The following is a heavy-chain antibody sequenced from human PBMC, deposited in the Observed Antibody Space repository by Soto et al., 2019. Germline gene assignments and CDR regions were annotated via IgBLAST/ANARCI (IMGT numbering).Heavy chain of an antibody. CDR2: IYYSGST. Sequence: PSETLSLTCTVSGGSISSYYWSWIPQPPGKGLEWIGYIYYSGSTNYNPSLKSRVTISVDTSKNQFSLKLSSVTAADTAVYYCARSLPTAPGDFDYWGQGTLVTVSS. J-gene: IGHJ4*02. V-gene: IGHV4-59*01. CDR3: ARSLPTAPGDFDY. CDR1: GGSISSYY. D-gene: IGHD6-13*01.